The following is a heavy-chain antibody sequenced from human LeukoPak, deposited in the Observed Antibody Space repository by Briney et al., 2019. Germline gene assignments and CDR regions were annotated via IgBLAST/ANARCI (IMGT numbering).Heavy chain of an antibody. J-gene: IGHJ4*02. CDR3: AKVRFSCSSISCYSFDY. CDR2: ISSSSSTI. CDR1: GFTFSSYS. D-gene: IGHD2-2*02. Sequence: GGSLRLSCAASGFTFSSYSMNWVRQAPGKGLEWVSYISSSSSTIYYADSVKGRFTISRDNAKNSLYLQMNSLRAEDTAVYYCAKVRFSCSSISCYSFDYWGQGTLVTVSS. V-gene: IGHV3-48*01.